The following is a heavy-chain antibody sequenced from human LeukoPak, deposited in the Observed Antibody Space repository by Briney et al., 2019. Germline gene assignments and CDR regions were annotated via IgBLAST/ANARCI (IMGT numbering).Heavy chain of an antibody. Sequence: GGSLRLSCAASGFTFSSYSMNWVRQAPGKGLEWVSSISSSSNYIYYADSVNGRFTISRDNAKNSLYLQMNSLRAEDTAVYYCARDSGSSSWYREHDYWGQGTLVTVSS. CDR2: ISSSSNYI. CDR3: ARDSGSSSWYREHDY. J-gene: IGHJ4*02. D-gene: IGHD6-13*01. CDR1: GFTFSSYS. V-gene: IGHV3-21*01.